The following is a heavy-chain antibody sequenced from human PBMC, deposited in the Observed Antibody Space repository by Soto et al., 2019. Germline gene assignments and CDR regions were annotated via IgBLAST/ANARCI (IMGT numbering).Heavy chain of an antibody. J-gene: IGHJ4*02. CDR2: INAGNGNT. Sequence: ASVKVSCKASGYGFTSYVMHWVRQAPGQRLEWMGWINAGNGNTKYSQKFQGRVTITRDTSASTAYMELSSLRSEDTAVYYCARSIVVVTALDYWGQGTLVTVSS. CDR3: ARSIVVVTALDY. D-gene: IGHD2-21*02. V-gene: IGHV1-3*01. CDR1: GYGFTSYV.